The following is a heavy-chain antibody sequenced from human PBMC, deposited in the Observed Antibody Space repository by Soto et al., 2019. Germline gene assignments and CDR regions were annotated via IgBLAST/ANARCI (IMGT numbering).Heavy chain of an antibody. D-gene: IGHD7-27*01. CDR3: ARGPSGDKVDY. CDR1: GGSISNVHYC. Sequence: QVQLQESGPGLVKPSQTLSLTCTVSGGSISNVHYCWSWIRQPPDQGPEWIGHIYNGGTTYYNPSLRSRVTISADTSQNQFSLKLTSVSAADSAIYYCARGPSGDKVDYWGQGILVTVFS. J-gene: IGHJ4*02. V-gene: IGHV4-30-4*01. CDR2: IYNGGTT.